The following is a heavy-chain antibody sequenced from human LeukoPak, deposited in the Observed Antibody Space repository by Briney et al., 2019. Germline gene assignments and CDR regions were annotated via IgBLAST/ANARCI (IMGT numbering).Heavy chain of an antibody. CDR1: GFTVSSNY. Sequence: GGSLRRSCAASGFTVSSNYMSWVRQAPGKGLEWVSVIYSGGSAYYADSVKGRSTISRDNSQNTLYLQMNSLRAEDTAVYYCASSAAVRLFDYWGQGTMVTVSS. CDR2: IYSGGSA. V-gene: IGHV3-53*01. CDR3: ASSAAVRLFDY. D-gene: IGHD1-1*01. J-gene: IGHJ4*02.